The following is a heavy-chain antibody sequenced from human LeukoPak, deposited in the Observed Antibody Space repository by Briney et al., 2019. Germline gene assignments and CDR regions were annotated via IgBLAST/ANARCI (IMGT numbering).Heavy chain of an antibody. J-gene: IGHJ4*02. CDR2: LSYDGSLQ. CDR3: ARDSGWLQLQNYFDY. D-gene: IGHD5-24*01. Sequence: GGSLRLSCAASGFTFSSYAVHWVRQAPGRGLEWVALLSYDGSLQYYADSVKGRFTISRDNSKNTLFLQLNSLRADDTAVYYRARDSGWLQLQNYFDYWGQGTLLTVSS. V-gene: IGHV3-30*04. CDR1: GFTFSSYA.